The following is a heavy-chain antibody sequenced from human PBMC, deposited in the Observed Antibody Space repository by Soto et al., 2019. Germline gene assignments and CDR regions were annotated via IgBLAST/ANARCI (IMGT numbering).Heavy chain of an antibody. CDR2: IYHSGST. CDR3: ARATGRYYYGRDV. CDR1: GGSISSSNW. Sequence: QVQLQESGPGLVKPSGTLSLTCAVSGGSISSSNWWSWVRQPPGKGLEWIGEIYHSGSTNYNPSPTXRXXSAVHKSTNQFSRKLSSVAAAGTAADCCARATGRYYYGRDVWGQGTAVTVSS. J-gene: IGHJ6*02. V-gene: IGHV4-4*01.